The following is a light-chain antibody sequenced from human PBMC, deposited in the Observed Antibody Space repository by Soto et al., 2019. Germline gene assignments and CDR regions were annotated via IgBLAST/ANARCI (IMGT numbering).Light chain of an antibody. CDR3: QSYDSSLSKV. CDR1: SSNIGAGYD. Sequence: QSVLTQQPSVSGAPGQSGSVSCTWMSSNIGAGYDVHWYQQLPGTAPKLLIYGNSNRPSGVPDRFSGSKSGTSASLAITGLQAEDEADYYCQSYDSSLSKVFGTGTKVTVL. V-gene: IGLV1-40*01. J-gene: IGLJ1*01. CDR2: GNS.